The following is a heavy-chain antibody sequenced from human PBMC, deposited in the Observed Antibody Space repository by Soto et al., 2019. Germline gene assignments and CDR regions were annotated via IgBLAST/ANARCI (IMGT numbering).Heavy chain of an antibody. Sequence: SETLSLTCTVSGGSISSGGYYWSWIRQHPGKGLEWIGYIYYSGSTYYNPSLKSRVTISVDTSKNQFSLKLSSVTAADKAVYYCARARGYYYDSSGYSHYNWFDPWGQGTLVTVSS. V-gene: IGHV4-31*03. CDR1: GGSISSGGYY. CDR3: ARARGYYYDSSGYSHYNWFDP. D-gene: IGHD3-22*01. J-gene: IGHJ5*02. CDR2: IYYSGST.